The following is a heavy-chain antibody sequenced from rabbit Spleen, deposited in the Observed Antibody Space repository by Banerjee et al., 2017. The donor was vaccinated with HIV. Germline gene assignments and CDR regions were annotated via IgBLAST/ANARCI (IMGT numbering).Heavy chain of an antibody. Sequence: QSLEESGGGLVQPEGSLALTCKASGFSFSSSDYICWVRQAPGKGLEWIACINAATGKPVYATWAKGRFTISRTSSTTVTLQMTSLTAADTATYFCARDLVAIIGWNFNLWGPGTLVTVS. J-gene: IGHJ4*01. CDR1: GFSFSSSDY. D-gene: IGHD1-1*01. CDR3: ARDLVAIIGWNFNL. V-gene: IGHV1S40*01. CDR2: INAATGKP.